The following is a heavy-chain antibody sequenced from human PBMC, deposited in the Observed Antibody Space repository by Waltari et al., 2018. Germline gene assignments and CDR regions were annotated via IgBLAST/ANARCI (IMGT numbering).Heavy chain of an antibody. J-gene: IGHJ4*02. CDR2: IKQDGSEK. V-gene: IGHV3-7*03. CDR3: ARDYDSYFDY. D-gene: IGHD3-3*01. CDR1: RFSFSGYW. Sequence: DVHLVESGGGLVQPGGSLRLSCAASRFSFSGYWMGWVRQAPGGGLEWVANIKQDGSEKYYLDSVKGRFTVARDNARNSLYLQMNNLRAEDTAVYYCARDYDSYFDYWGQGTPVTVSS.